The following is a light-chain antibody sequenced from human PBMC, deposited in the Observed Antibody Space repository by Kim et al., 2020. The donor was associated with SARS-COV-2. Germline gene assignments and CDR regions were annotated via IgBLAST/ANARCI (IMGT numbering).Light chain of an antibody. J-gene: IGKJ5*01. CDR1: EDIRDH. CDR3: QQYESLPIT. CDR2: DSS. Sequence: ASLGERVTIPCRASEDIRDHLSWYQVTPGKAPKLLIYDSSNSETGVPLRFTGTGSGTDFAFTITSLQPEDFVTYYCQQYESLPITFAQGTRLEIK. V-gene: IGKV1-33*01.